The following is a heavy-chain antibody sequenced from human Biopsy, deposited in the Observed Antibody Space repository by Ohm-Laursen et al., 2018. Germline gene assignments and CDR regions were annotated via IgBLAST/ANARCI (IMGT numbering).Heavy chain of an antibody. CDR1: GGSISSDY. J-gene: IGHJ6*02. Sequence: SQTLSLTCTVSGGSISSDYWSWVRQTPGKGLEWIGYIYYSGSTNYSPSLKSRVTISVDTFRNQFSLRLNSVTAADTAMYYCARATNSTGWPYYYFCGMDVWGQGTTVTVSS. CDR3: ARATNSTGWPYYYFCGMDV. V-gene: IGHV4-59*01. D-gene: IGHD2/OR15-2a*01. CDR2: IYYSGST.